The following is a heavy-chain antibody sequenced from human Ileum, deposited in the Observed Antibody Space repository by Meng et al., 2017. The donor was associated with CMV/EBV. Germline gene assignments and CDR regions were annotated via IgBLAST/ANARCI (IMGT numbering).Heavy chain of an antibody. J-gene: IGHJ2*01. CDR1: GLTVNNND. Sequence: GLTVNNNDMSWVRQAPGKGLEWVSFIYGGVTTSYADSVKGRFTISRDNSRNTLYLQMNSLRAEDTAVYYCASFKQQLAGGTYWYFDLWGRGTLVTVSS. CDR2: IYGGVTT. CDR3: ASFKQQLAGGTYWYFDL. D-gene: IGHD6-13*01. V-gene: IGHV3-66*02.